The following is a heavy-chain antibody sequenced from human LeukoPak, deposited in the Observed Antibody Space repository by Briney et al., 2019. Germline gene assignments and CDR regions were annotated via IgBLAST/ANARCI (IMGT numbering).Heavy chain of an antibody. CDR3: ARSRFRGVVTDYYMDV. CDR2: IYYSGST. J-gene: IGHJ6*03. Sequence: KPSETLSLTCTVSGGSISSSNYYWGWIRQPPGKGLEWIGSIYYSGSTYYNPSLKSRVTISVDTSKNQFSLKLSSVTAADTAVYYCARSRFRGVVTDYYMDVWGKGTTVTVSS. D-gene: IGHD3-3*01. CDR1: GGSISSSNYY. V-gene: IGHV4-39*07.